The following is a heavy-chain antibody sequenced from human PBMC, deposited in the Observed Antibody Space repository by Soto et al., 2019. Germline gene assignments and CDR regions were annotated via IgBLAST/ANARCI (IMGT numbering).Heavy chain of an antibody. Sequence: KASETLSLTCAVSGGSISSSNWWSWVRQPPGKGLEWIGEIYHSGSTNYNPSLKSRVTISVDKSKNQLSLKLSSVTAADTAVYYCARGKYCISTSCYGATYYYYYGMDVWGQGATVTVSS. CDR3: ARGKYCISTSCYGATYYYYYGMDV. J-gene: IGHJ6*02. CDR2: IYHSGST. CDR1: GGSISSSNW. D-gene: IGHD2-2*01. V-gene: IGHV4-4*02.